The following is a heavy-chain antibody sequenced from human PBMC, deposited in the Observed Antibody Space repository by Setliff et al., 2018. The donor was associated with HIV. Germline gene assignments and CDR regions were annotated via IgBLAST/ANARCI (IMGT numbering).Heavy chain of an antibody. CDR3: ARLGDFSYSSHHLYAFDF. CDR1: NYSITSNYY. CDR2: INHYGKT. Sequence: SETLSLTCVVSNYSITSNYYWAWIRQPPGQGLEWIGSINHYGKTYYSPSLESRIAISVDTSKNQFSLHFQSVTAADTALYFCARLGDFSYSSHHLYAFDFWGHGALVTVSS. J-gene: IGHJ4*03. D-gene: IGHD3-3*01. V-gene: IGHV4-38-2*01.